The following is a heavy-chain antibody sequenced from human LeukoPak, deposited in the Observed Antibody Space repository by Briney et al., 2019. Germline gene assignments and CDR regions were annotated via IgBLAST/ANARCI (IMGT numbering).Heavy chain of an antibody. CDR1: GYTFTSYA. D-gene: IGHD3-10*01. V-gene: IGHV1-2*02. CDR3: ARSLTLTYYYGSGSYYTNNWFDP. CDR2: INPNSGGT. Sequence: GASVKVSCKASGYTFTSYAMNWVRQAPGQGLEWMGWINPNSGGTNYAQKFQGRVTMTRDMSISTAYMELSRLRSDDTAVYYCARSLTLTYYYGSGSYYTNNWFDPWGQGTLVTVSS. J-gene: IGHJ5*02.